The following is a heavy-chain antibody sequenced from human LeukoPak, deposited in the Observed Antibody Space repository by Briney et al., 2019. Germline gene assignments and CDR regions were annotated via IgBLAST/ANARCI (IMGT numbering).Heavy chain of an antibody. D-gene: IGHD3-3*01. J-gene: IGHJ4*02. V-gene: IGHV3-30-3*01. CDR2: ISYDGSNK. CDR1: GFTFSSYA. Sequence: PGGSLRLSCAASGFTFSSYAMHWVRQAPGKGLEWVAVISYDGSNKYYADSVKGRFTISRDNSKNTLYLQMNSLRAEDTAVYYCARDQGRFLEWLMGLHYFDYWGQGTLVTVSS. CDR3: ARDQGRFLEWLMGLHYFDY.